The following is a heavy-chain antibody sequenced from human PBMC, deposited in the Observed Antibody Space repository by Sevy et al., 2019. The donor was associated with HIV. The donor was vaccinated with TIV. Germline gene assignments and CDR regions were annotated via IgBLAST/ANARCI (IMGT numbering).Heavy chain of an antibody. J-gene: IGHJ6*02. V-gene: IGHV3-30*09. Sequence: GGSLRLSCTTFGFTFSSYAMFWVRQAPGKGLECVAIISYDGSEKYFAESLKGRFVISRDNAKNKLYLEVNSLRPEETAVYYCAIVNPHQSLSHYLNHYSMDLRGQGTTVTVSS. D-gene: IGHD3-16*02. CDR1: GFTFSSYA. CDR3: AIVNPHQSLSHYLNHYSMDL. CDR2: ISYDGSEK.